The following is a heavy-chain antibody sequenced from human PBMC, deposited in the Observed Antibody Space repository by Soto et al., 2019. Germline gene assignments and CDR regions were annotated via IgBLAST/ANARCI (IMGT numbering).Heavy chain of an antibody. V-gene: IGHV1-69*12. CDR2: IIPIDATV. D-gene: IGHD2-15*01. CDR1: GGTFSNYA. J-gene: IGHJ6*01. Sequence: QVQLVQSGAEVKKPGSSVKVSCKASGGTFSNYALISWVRQAPGQGREWMGGIIPIDATVNYAQKFQGRITITADESTTTAYMDLGSLRSEDTAVYYCARDPLGFGYSYGDVWGQGPTVTVSS. CDR3: ARDPLGFGYSYGDV.